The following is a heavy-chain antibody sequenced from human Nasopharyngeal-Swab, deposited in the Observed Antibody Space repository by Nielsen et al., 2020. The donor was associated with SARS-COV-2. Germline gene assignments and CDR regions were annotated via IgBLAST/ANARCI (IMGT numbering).Heavy chain of an antibody. J-gene: IGHJ4*02. V-gene: IGHV3-23*01. D-gene: IGHD1-26*01. CDR1: GFTFSSYW. Sequence: GESLKISCAASGFTFSSYWMSWVRQAPGKGLEWVSAISGSGGSTYYADSVKGRFTISRDNSKNTLYLQMNSLRAEDTAVYYCAKGGSGSYPSDYWGQGTLVTVSS. CDR3: AKGGSGSYPSDY. CDR2: ISGSGGST.